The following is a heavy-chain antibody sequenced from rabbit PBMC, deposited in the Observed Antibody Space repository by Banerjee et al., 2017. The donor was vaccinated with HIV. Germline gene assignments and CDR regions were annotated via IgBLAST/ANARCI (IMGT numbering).Heavy chain of an antibody. Sequence: QSLEESGGDLVKPGASLTLTCTASGFSFSSSYYMCWVRQAPGKGLEWIACIYAGSSGSTYYASWAKGRFTISKTSSTTVTLQMTSLTAADTATYFCARDDYVGYAGYDDAPRVFNLWGQGTLVTVS. J-gene: IGHJ4*01. V-gene: IGHV1S40*01. CDR3: ARDDYVGYAGYDDAPRVFNL. CDR2: IYAGSSGST. CDR1: GFSFSSSYY. D-gene: IGHD7-1*01.